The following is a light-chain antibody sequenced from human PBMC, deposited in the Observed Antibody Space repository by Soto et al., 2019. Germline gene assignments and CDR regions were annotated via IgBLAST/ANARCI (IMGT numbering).Light chain of an antibody. Sequence: LTQPPSASGSPGQSVTISCTGTSSDVGSYNFVSWYQQHPGKAPKLLIYEVTKRPSGVPDRFSGSKSANTASLTVSGLQAEDEAEYFCSSYTGDRDPYVFGTGTKVTVL. J-gene: IGLJ1*01. V-gene: IGLV2-8*01. CDR2: EVT. CDR3: SSYTGDRDPYV. CDR1: SSDVGSYNF.